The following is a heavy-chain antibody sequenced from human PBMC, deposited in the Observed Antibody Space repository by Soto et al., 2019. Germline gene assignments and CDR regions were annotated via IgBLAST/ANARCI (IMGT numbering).Heavy chain of an antibody. CDR2: IIPNSGRA. J-gene: IGHJ6*02. Sequence: QVQLVQSGAEVKKPGSSVEVSCKASGGTFSSYAISWVRQAPGQGLEWMGGIIPNSGRANYAQRFQGTVTNTADESTSVAYTELSSPRSEDTAVCYWAISQGSSTSLEIYYYYHYGMDVWGQGTTVTVSS. D-gene: IGHD2-2*01. V-gene: IGHV1-69*01. CDR1: GGTFSSYA. CDR3: AISQGSSTSLEIYYYYHYGMDV.